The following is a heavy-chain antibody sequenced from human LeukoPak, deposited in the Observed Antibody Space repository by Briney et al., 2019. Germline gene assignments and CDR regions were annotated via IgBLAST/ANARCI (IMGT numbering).Heavy chain of an antibody. CDR2: ISSDESST. Sequence: PGGSLRLSCAASGFTFSSHGMHWVRQAPGKGLVWVSRISSDESSTSYADSVKGRFTISRDNAKNTMYLQMNSLRGEDTAVYYCAKSGGFGFDIWGQGTMVTVPS. CDR3: AKSGGFGFDI. J-gene: IGHJ3*02. V-gene: IGHV3-74*01. D-gene: IGHD2-15*01. CDR1: GFTFSSHG.